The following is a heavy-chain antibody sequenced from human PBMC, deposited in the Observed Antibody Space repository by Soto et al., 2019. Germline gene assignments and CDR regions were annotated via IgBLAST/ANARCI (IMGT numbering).Heavy chain of an antibody. J-gene: IGHJ6*02. V-gene: IGHV1-3*01. CDR2: IHAGNGNT. CDR3: ARGGITIYYYYDMDV. CDR1: GYTFTNYA. D-gene: IGHD1-1*01. Sequence: ASVKVSCKASGYTFTNYAIHWVRQAPGQRLEWMGWIHAGNGNTKYTQKFQGRVTMIRDTSASTANMDLSSLRSEDTAVYYCARGGITIYYYYDMDVWGQGTTVTVSS.